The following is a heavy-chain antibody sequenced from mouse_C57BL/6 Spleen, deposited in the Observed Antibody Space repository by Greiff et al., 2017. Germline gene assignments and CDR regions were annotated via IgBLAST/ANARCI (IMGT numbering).Heavy chain of an antibody. V-gene: IGHV14-3*01. Sequence: VQLQQSVAELVRPGASVKLSCTASGFNINNTYMHWVKQRPEQGLEWIGRIDPANGNTKYAPKFQGKATITADTSSNTAYLQLSSLTSEDTASYYCARGRKTGSAWFAYWGQGTLVTVSA. CDR2: IDPANGNT. J-gene: IGHJ3*01. D-gene: IGHD4-1*01. CDR3: ARGRKTGSAWFAY. CDR1: GFNINNTY.